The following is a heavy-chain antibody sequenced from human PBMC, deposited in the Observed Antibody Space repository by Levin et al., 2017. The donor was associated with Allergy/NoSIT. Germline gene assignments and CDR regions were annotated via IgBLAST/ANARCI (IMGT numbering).Heavy chain of an antibody. V-gene: IGHV3-72*01. J-gene: IGHJ4*02. CDR3: GTAADQPGRGV. D-gene: IGHD2-2*01. Sequence: GGSLRLSCVASGFTFSDYYMDWVRQAPGKGLEWVGRSRNKANSYTTEYAASVKGRFTISRDDSENSVYLQMNSLKTEDSAVYYCGTAADQPGRGVWGQGTLVTVSS. CDR1: GFTFSDYY. CDR2: SRNKANSYTT.